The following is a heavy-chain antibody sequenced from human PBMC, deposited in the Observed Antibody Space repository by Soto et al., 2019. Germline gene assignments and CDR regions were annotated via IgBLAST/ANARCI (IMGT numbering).Heavy chain of an antibody. CDR2: ISSSGST. V-gene: IGHV4-59*01. Sequence: QVHLQESGPGLVKPSETLSLTCSVSGGSIETYYWSWMRQSPGKGLEWIGYISSSGSTTYNPSLESRVPLSVDTAKNEYSLKLNSLTAADTATYYCARILRDTQGWYHHDFWGQGTLVTVAS. CDR3: ARILRDTQGWYHHDF. CDR1: GGSIETYY. J-gene: IGHJ4*02. D-gene: IGHD6-19*01.